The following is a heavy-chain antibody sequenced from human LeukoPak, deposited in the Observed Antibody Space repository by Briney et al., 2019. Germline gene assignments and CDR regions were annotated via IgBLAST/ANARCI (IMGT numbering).Heavy chain of an antibody. V-gene: IGHV4-59*08. D-gene: IGHD5-18*01. CDR1: GGSISSYY. J-gene: IGHJ3*02. CDR2: IYYSGST. CDR3: ASHLEGGYSYGSRGNDAFDI. Sequence: SETLSLTCTVSGGSISSYYWSWIRQPPGKGLEWIGYIYYSGSTNYNPSLKSRVTISVDTSKNQFSLKLSSVTAADTAVYYCASHLEGGYSYGSRGNDAFDIWGQGTMVTVSS.